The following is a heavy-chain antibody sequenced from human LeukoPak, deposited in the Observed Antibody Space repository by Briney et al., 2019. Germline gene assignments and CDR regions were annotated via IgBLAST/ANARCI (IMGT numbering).Heavy chain of an antibody. CDR1: GFTVSGNY. CDR3: AKDGAVFDAFDI. D-gene: IGHD1-26*01. CDR2: IYSGGDT. V-gene: IGHV3-53*01. J-gene: IGHJ3*02. Sequence: GGSLRLSCAASGFTVSGNYMSWVRQAPGKGLECVAVIYSGGDTYYVDSVKGRFTISRDKSKNTLYLQMNSLRAEDTAVYYCAKDGAVFDAFDIWGQGTMVTVSS.